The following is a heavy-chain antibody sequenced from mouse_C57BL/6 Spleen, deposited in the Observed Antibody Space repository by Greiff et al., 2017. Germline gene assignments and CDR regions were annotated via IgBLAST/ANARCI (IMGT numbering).Heavy chain of an antibody. Sequence: QVQLKESGAELVKPGASVKLSCKASGYTFTSYWMHWVKQRPGQGLEWIGMIHPNSGSTNYNEKFKSKATLTVDKSSSTAYMQLSSLTSEDSAVYYCARPHYDYDGFDYWGQGTTLTVSS. CDR1: GYTFTSYW. V-gene: IGHV1-64*01. D-gene: IGHD2-4*01. CDR2: IHPNSGST. J-gene: IGHJ2*01. CDR3: ARPHYDYDGFDY.